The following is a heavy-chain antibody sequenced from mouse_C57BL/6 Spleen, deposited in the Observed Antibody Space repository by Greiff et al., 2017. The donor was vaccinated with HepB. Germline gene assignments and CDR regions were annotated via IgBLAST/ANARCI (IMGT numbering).Heavy chain of an antibody. CDR1: GYTFTSYW. V-gene: IGHV1-55*01. J-gene: IGHJ4*01. CDR3: ARDYDGYAMDY. Sequence: QVQLQQPGAELVKPGASVKMSCKASGYTFTSYWITWVKQRPGQGLEWIGDIYPGSGSTNYNEKFKSKATLTVDTSSSTAYMQLSSLSSEDSAVYYCARDYDGYAMDYWGQGTSVTVSS. CDR2: IYPGSGST. D-gene: IGHD2-4*01.